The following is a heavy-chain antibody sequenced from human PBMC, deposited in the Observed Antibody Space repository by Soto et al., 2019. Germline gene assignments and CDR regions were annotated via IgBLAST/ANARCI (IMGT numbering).Heavy chain of an antibody. Sequence: VGSLRLSCTASGFSFSSYAMHWVRQAPGKGLEWVAVISYDGSNKYYADSVKGRFTISRDNSKNTLYLQMNSLRTEDTAVYYCARALLRFVEWLLPQQDAMDVWGQGTTVPVSS. CDR3: ARALLRFVEWLLPQQDAMDV. CDR2: ISYDGSNK. D-gene: IGHD3-3*01. CDR1: GFSFSSYA. V-gene: IGHV3-30-3*01. J-gene: IGHJ6*02.